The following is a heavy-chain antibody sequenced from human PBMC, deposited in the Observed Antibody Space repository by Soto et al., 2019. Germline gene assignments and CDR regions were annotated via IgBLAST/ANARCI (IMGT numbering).Heavy chain of an antibody. J-gene: IGHJ6*02. CDR1: GFTFSSYG. V-gene: IGHV3-33*01. Sequence: PGGSLRLSCAASGFTFSSYGMHWVRQAPGKGLEWVAVIWYDGSNKYYADSVKGRFTISRDNSKNTLYLQMNSLRAEDTAVYYCARDLEFDWLLLPNYYYYYGMDVWGQGTTVTVSS. CDR3: ARDLEFDWLLLPNYYYYYGMDV. CDR2: IWYDGSNK. D-gene: IGHD3-9*01.